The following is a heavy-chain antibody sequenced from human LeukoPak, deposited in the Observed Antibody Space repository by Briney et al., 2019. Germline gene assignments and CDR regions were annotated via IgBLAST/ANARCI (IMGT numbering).Heavy chain of an antibody. Sequence: PSETLSHTCTVSGDSLRTYYWSWIRQPPGKGLEWIGYIYYTGSTNYNPSLKSRLTISVDTPKSQFSLKLSSVTAADAAVYYCARHGLGDFIGESLPYLMDVWGQGTTVTVSS. J-gene: IGHJ6*02. V-gene: IGHV4-59*08. D-gene: IGHD3-10*01. CDR1: GDSLRTYY. CDR2: IYYTGST. CDR3: ARHGLGDFIGESLPYLMDV.